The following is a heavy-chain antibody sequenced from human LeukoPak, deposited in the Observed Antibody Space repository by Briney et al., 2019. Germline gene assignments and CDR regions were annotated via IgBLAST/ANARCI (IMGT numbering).Heavy chain of an antibody. Sequence: SETLSLTYVVSGASISAYYWYWIRQPAGKGLEWIGRIYISGPTNYNPSLKSRVTMSLDTSKNQLSLKLRSVTAADTAVYYCARDDDGRGYPDYWGQGTLVTVSP. CDR2: IYISGPT. CDR3: ARDDDGRGYPDY. D-gene: IGHD3-22*01. J-gene: IGHJ4*02. V-gene: IGHV4-4*07. CDR1: GASISAYY.